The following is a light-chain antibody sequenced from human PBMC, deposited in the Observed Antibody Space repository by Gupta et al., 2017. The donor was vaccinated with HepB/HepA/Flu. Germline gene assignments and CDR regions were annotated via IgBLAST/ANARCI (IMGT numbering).Light chain of an antibody. CDR2: DDG. V-gene: IGLV3-21*03. CDR1: NMGSKS. J-gene: IGLJ3*02. CDR3: QVWDSSSDHPV. Sequence: SYVPPHPLSVSGATGKPARITCEGNNMGSKSVHWYQQRPGQAPVLVVYDDGDRPSGIPERFSGSNSGNTATLTVSRVEAGDEADYYCQVWDSSSDHPVFGGGTKLTGL.